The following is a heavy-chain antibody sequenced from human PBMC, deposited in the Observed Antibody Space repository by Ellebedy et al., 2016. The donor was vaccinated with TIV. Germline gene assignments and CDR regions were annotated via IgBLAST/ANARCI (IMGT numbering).Heavy chain of an antibody. V-gene: IGHV4-39*01. CDR2: IYYSGST. D-gene: IGHD3-22*01. CDR3: ARLNYYDSSGYYPNPYYFDY. J-gene: IGHJ4*02. Sequence: GSLRLXXTVSGGSISSSSYYWGWIRQPPGKGLEWIGSIYYSGSTYYNPSLKSRVTISVDTSKNQFSLKLSSVTAADTAVYYCARLNYYDSSGYYPNPYYFDYWGQGTLVTVSS. CDR1: GGSISSSSYY.